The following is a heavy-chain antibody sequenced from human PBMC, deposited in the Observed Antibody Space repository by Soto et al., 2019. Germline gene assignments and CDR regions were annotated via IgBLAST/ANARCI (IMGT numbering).Heavy chain of an antibody. CDR2: ISAYNGNT. CDR1: GHTFTSYG. Sequence: ASVKVSCKASGHTFTSYGISWVRQAPGQGLEWMGWISAYNGNTNYAQRLQGRVTMTTDTSTSTAYMELRSLRSDDTAVYYCARRMAARNSRLLWFGELLPYYYYYYGMDVWGQGTTVTVSS. V-gene: IGHV1-18*01. J-gene: IGHJ6*02. CDR3: ARRMAARNSRLLWFGELLPYYYYYYGMDV. D-gene: IGHD3-10*01.